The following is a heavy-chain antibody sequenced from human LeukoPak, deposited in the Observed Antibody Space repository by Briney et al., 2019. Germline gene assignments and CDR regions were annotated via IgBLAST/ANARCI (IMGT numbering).Heavy chain of an antibody. D-gene: IGHD5-18*01. Sequence: KPSETLSLTCAVYGGSFSGYYWSWIRQPPGEGLEWIGENNHSGSTNYNPSLKSRVTISVDTSKNQFSLKLASVTAADTAIYYCAKGAGGFSYYNWFDPWGQGTLVTVSS. CDR2: NNHSGST. CDR3: AKGAGGFSYYNWFDP. V-gene: IGHV4-34*01. CDR1: GGSFSGYY. J-gene: IGHJ5*02.